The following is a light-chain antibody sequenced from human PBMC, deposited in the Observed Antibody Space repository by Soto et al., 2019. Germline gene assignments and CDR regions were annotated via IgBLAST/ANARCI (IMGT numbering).Light chain of an antibody. V-gene: IGLV2-11*01. Sequence: QSALTQPRSVSGSPGRSVTISCTGTSSDVGAYNYVSWFQQHPGKAPKLMMSDVSKRPSGVPDRFSGSKSGTTASLTISGLQAEDEADYYCCSYAGSYTLLFGGGTKLTVL. CDR3: CSYAGSYTLL. J-gene: IGLJ2*01. CDR1: SSDVGAYNY. CDR2: DVS.